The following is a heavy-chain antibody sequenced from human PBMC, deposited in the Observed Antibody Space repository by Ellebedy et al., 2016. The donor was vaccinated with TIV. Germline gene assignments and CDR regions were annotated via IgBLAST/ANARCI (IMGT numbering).Heavy chain of an antibody. V-gene: IGHV4-39*01. D-gene: IGHD6-13*01. Sequence: MPSETLSLTCTVSGGSISSSSYYWGWIRQPPGKGLEWIGSIYYSGSTYYNPSLKSRVTISVDTSKNQFSLKLSSVTAADTAVYYCARSYRRGSSPLDAFDIWGQGTMVTVSS. CDR1: GGSISSSSYY. CDR3: ARSYRRGSSPLDAFDI. J-gene: IGHJ3*02. CDR2: IYYSGST.